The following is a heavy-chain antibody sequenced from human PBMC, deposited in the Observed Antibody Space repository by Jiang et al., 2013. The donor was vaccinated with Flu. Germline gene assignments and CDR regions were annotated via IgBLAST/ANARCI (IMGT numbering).Heavy chain of an antibody. CDR1: SGSMSNYY. D-gene: IGHD2-21*02. CDR2: ISYTGRT. V-gene: IGHV4-59*01. CDR3: ARDRDCGSDCNYYYYGMDV. Sequence: PGLVKPSETLSLSCTVSSGSMSNYYLSWIRQPPGKGLEWIGYISYTGRTDYHPSLQSRVTISVDRSRNQFSLQLRSVSAADTAVYYCARDRDCGSDCNYYYYGMDVWGQGTTVTVSS. J-gene: IGHJ6*02.